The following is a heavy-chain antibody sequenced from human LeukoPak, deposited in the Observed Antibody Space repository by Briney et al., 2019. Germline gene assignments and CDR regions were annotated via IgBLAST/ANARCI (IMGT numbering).Heavy chain of an antibody. CDR3: ARQMYYYDSSGYDY. Sequence: GGPLRLSCAASGFTFSDYYMNWIRQAPGKGLEWVSYISSSDSTIYYADSVKGRFTISRDNAKNSLYLQMNSLRAADTAVYYCARQMYYYDSSGYDYWGQGTLVTVSS. D-gene: IGHD3-22*01. J-gene: IGHJ4*02. CDR2: ISSSDSTI. V-gene: IGHV3-11*01. CDR1: GFTFSDYY.